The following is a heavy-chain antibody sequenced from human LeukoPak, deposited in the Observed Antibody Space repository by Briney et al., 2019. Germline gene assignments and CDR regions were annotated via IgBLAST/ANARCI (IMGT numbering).Heavy chain of an antibody. D-gene: IGHD1-7*01. Sequence: ASVKVSCKASGYTFTGYYMHWVRQAPGQGLEWMGWINPNSGGTNYAQKFQVRVTMTRDTSISTAYMELSRLRSDDTAVYYCAKKYNWNYGFLDYWGQGTLVTVSS. V-gene: IGHV1-2*02. CDR2: INPNSGGT. J-gene: IGHJ4*02. CDR1: GYTFTGYY. CDR3: AKKYNWNYGFLDY.